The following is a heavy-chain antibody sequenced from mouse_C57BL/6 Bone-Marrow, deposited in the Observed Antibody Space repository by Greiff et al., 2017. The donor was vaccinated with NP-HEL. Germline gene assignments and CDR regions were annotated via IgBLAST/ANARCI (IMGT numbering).Heavy chain of an antibody. CDR1: GFPFSDYY. J-gene: IGHJ4*01. CDR2: ISNGGGST. D-gene: IGHD3-2*02. V-gene: IGHV5-12*01. CDR3: ARHRQLRLRRNYAMDY. Sequence: EVMLVESGGGLVQPGGSLKLSCAASGFPFSDYYMYWVRQTPEKRLEWVAYISNGGGSTYYPDTVKGRFTISRDNAKNTLYLQMSRLKSEDTAMYYCARHRQLRLRRNYAMDYWGQGTSVTVSS.